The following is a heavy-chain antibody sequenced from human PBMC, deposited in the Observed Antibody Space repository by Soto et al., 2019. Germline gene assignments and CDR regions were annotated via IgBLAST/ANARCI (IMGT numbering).Heavy chain of an antibody. Sequence: PSETLSLTCAVSGGSISSGGYSWSWTRQPPGKGLEWIGYIYHSGSTYYNPSLKSRVTISVDRSKNQFSLKLSSVTAADTAVYYCARVRYCSGGSCYPRFDPWGQGTLVTVSS. CDR3: ARVRYCSGGSCYPRFDP. V-gene: IGHV4-30-2*01. CDR2: IYHSGST. CDR1: GGSISSGGYS. D-gene: IGHD2-15*01. J-gene: IGHJ5*02.